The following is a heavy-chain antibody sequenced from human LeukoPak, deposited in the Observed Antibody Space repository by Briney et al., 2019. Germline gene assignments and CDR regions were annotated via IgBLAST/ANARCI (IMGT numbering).Heavy chain of an antibody. CDR1: GGSFSAYY. D-gene: IGHD5-18*01. Sequence: SETLSLTCAVYGGSFSAYYWTWIRQPPGKGLEWIGGINHSGSSNYNSSLRSRVTISVDTSYKQFSLRLSSVTAADTAVYYCAPRGDIEHSYVYGKWFDPWGQGTRVTVSS. J-gene: IGHJ5*02. CDR3: APRGDIEHSYVYGKWFDP. CDR2: INHSGSS. V-gene: IGHV4-34*01.